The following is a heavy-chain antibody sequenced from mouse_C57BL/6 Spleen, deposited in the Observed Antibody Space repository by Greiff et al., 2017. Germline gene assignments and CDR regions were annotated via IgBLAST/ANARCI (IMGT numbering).Heavy chain of an antibody. V-gene: IGHV1-4*01. CDR2: ITPSSGYT. D-gene: IGHD1-1*01. J-gene: IGHJ2*01. CDR3: ARDYGRVYYFDY. CDR1: GYTFTSYT. Sequence: VQLQQSGAELARPGASVKMSCKASGYTFTSYTMHWVKQRPGQGLEWIGYITPSSGYTKYNQKFKDKATLTADKSSSTAYMQLSSLTSEDSAVYYCARDYGRVYYFDYWGQGTTLTVSS.